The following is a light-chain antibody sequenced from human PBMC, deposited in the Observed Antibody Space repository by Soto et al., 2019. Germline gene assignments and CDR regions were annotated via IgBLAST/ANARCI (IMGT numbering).Light chain of an antibody. Sequence: QSVLTQPPSVSGAPGQRVTISCTGSSSNIGAGYDVHWYQQLPGTAPKLLIYGNSNRPSGVPDRFSGSKSGTSASLAITGLQAEDEADYYCQSYDSSLSGGLGVFGGGTQLTVL. CDR1: SSNIGAGYD. CDR3: QSYDSSLSGGLGV. CDR2: GNS. V-gene: IGLV1-40*01. J-gene: IGLJ2*01.